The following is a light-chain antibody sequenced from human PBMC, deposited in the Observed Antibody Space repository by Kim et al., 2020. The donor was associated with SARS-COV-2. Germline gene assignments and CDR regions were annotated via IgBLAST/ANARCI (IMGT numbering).Light chain of an antibody. J-gene: IGKJ5*01. Sequence: DIQLTQSPSFLSGSIGDRVTITCRANQGISNYLAWYQQKPGIAPKLLIYAASTLQSGVPSRFSGSGSGTEFTLTITSLQPEDFATYYCQPLNSYPITFGQGTRLEIK. CDR2: AAS. CDR3: QPLNSYPIT. CDR1: QGISNY. V-gene: IGKV1-9*01.